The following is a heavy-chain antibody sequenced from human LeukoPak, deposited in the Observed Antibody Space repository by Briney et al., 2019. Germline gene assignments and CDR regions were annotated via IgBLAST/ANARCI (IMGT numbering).Heavy chain of an antibody. J-gene: IGHJ4*02. CDR1: GFTFSSYG. CDR3: AKAPIAAAGIYYFDY. CDR2: ISYDGSNK. D-gene: IGHD6-13*01. V-gene: IGHV3-30*18. Sequence: GRSLRLSCAASGFTFSSYGMHWVRQAPGKGLEWVAVISYDGSNKYYADSVKGRFTISRDNSKNTLYLQMNSLRAEDTAVYYCAKAPIAAAGIYYFDYWGQGTLVAVSS.